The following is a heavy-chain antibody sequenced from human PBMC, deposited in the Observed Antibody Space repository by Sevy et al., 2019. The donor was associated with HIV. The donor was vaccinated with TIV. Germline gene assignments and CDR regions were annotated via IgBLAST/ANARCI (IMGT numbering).Heavy chain of an antibody. J-gene: IGHJ4*02. CDR1: GSTLSKLS. CDR2: FDPEDGET. CDR3: AAAREYYEDTSGYLDY. D-gene: IGHD3-22*01. V-gene: IGHV1-24*01. Sequence: AEVKVSCKVSGSTLSKLSMHWVRQAPGKGLEWMGRFDPEDGETIYSQKFQGRVTMTEDTSTDTAYMELSSLRSEDTAVYHCAAAREYYEDTSGYLDYWGLGTLVTVSS.